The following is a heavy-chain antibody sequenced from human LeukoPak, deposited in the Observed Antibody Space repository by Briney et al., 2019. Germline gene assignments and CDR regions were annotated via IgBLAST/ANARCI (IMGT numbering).Heavy chain of an antibody. CDR1: GDSVSSNSAT. J-gene: IGHJ4*02. V-gene: IGHV6-1*01. D-gene: IGHD5-12*01. Sequence: SQTLSLTCAISGDSVSSNSATWNWIRQSRSRGLEWLGRTYYRSKWYNDYAVSVKSRITINPDTSKNQFSLQLNSVTPEDTAVYYCARGPSEGGYPCDYWGQGTLVTVSS. CDR3: ARGPSEGGYPCDY. CDR2: TYYRSKWYN.